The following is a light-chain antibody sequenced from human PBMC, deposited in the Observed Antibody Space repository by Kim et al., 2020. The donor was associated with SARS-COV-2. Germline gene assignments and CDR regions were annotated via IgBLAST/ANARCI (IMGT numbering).Light chain of an antibody. J-gene: IGLJ3*02. CDR2: RDR. V-gene: IGLV3-9*01. Sequence: AALGQTATITCERHNIGGKVVHWYQQKPGQAPLMVIYRDRNRPSGIPERFSGSNSGNTATLTISRAQAGDEADYHCQVWDSNSAVFGGGTQLTVL. CDR1: NIGGKV. CDR3: QVWDSNSAV.